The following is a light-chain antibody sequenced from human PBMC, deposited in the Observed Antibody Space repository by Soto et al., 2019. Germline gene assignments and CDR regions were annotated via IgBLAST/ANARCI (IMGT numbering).Light chain of an antibody. J-gene: IGKJ1*01. CDR1: QSVSSNY. CDR3: QQYGGPPGT. Sequence: EIVLTQSPGTLSLSPGERATLSCRASQSVSSNYLAWYQQKPGQAPRLLIFGASSRATGIPDRFGGSGSGTDFTLTISRLDPEDFAVYYCQQYGGPPGTFGQGTKVEIK. CDR2: GAS. V-gene: IGKV3-20*01.